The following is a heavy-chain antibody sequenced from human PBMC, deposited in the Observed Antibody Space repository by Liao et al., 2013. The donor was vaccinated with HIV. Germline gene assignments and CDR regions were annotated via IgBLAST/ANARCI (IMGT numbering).Heavy chain of an antibody. CDR1: GDLIGSTSFY. CDR2: ISTSGST. CDR3: ARGRRYYMDV. V-gene: IGHV4-61*02. J-gene: IGHJ6*03. Sequence: QLQLRESGPRLVKPSQTLSLTCSVSGDLIGSTSFYWTWIRQPAGKGLEWIGRISTSGSTNYNPSLKSRVTMSVDTSKNQFSLKLSSVTAADTAVYYCARGRRYYMDVWGQRDHGHRLL.